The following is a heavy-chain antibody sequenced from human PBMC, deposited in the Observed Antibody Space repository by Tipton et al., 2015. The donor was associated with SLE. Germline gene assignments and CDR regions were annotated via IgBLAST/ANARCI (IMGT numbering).Heavy chain of an antibody. CDR3: AKTTVTTDAFDI. CDR1: GFAFISYA. CDR2: ISGSGGST. J-gene: IGHJ3*02. D-gene: IGHD4-17*01. V-gene: IGHV3-23*01. Sequence: SLRLSCAASGFAFISYAMSWVRQAPGKGLEWVSAISGSGGSTYYADSVKGRFTISRDNSKNTLYLQMNSLRAEDTAVYYCAKTTVTTDAFDIWGQGTMVTVSS.